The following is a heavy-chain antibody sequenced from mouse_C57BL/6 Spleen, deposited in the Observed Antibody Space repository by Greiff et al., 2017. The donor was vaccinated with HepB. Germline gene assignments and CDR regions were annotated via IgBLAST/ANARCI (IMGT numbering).Heavy chain of an antibody. CDR2: INPSSGYT. D-gene: IGHD2-5*01. Sequence: VQLQQSGAELAKPGASVKLSCKASGYTFTSYWMHWVKQRPGQGLEWIGYINPSSGYTKYNQKFKDKATLTADKSSSTAYMQLSSLTYEDSAVYYCARDYSNPGWYFDVWGTGTTVTVSS. CDR1: GYTFTSYW. CDR3: ARDYSNPGWYFDV. V-gene: IGHV1-7*01. J-gene: IGHJ1*03.